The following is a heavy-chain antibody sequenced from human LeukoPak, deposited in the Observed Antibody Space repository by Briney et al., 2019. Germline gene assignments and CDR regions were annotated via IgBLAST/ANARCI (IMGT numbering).Heavy chain of an antibody. Sequence: GGSLRLSCAASGFTFTNAWMSWVRQAPGKGLEWVGRIKSKTDGGTTEYAAPVKGRFTISRDDSKNTLYLQMNSLKTEDTAVYYCATEYYYGSGKYYQPPFDYWGQGTLVTVSS. CDR1: GFTFTNAW. D-gene: IGHD3-10*01. J-gene: IGHJ4*02. CDR3: ATEYYYGSGKYYQPPFDY. CDR2: IKSKTDGGTT. V-gene: IGHV3-15*01.